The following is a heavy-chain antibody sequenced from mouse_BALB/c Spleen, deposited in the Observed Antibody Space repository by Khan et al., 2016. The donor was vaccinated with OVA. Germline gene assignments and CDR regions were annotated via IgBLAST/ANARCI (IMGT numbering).Heavy chain of an antibody. CDR3: ARRDYGSSYVFAY. CDR2: IWSGGSK. Sequence: QVQLKQSGPGLVQPSQSLSITCTVSDFSLTNYGVHWVRQSPGQGLEWLGVIWSGGSKDYNVAFISRLSITKDNSKSQVFFKMNSLQVDDTAIYYCARRDYGSSYVFAYWGQGTLVTVSA. D-gene: IGHD1-1*01. J-gene: IGHJ3*01. V-gene: IGHV2-4*02. CDR1: DFSLTNYG.